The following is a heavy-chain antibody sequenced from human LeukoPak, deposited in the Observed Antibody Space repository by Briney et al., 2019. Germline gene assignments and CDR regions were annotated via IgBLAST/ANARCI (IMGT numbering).Heavy chain of an antibody. CDR3: VREYSDQLLWTALDY. V-gene: IGHV3-48*04. CDR1: GSTFSDYT. D-gene: IGHD2-2*01. Sequence: GSSLRLSCAASGSTFSDYTMNWVRAAPGKGLGWGSYLSLLGDTIYYADSVKGRVTISRENPKNSLILQMSSLRPDDTAIYYCVREYSDQLLWTALDYWGQGALVTVSS. J-gene: IGHJ4*02. CDR2: LSLLGDTI.